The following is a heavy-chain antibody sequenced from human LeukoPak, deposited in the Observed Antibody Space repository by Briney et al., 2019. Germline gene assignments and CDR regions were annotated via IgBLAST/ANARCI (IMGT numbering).Heavy chain of an antibody. V-gene: IGHV4-59*01. J-gene: IGHJ5*02. CDR3: ARVVAGRRFDP. Sequence: PSETLSLTCSVSGGSINTYYWSWIRQPPGKGLEWIGYIYYSGSTNYNPSLKSRVTISVDTSKNQFSLKVNSVTAADTAVYYCARVVAGRRFDPWGQGTLVTVSS. CDR2: IYYSGST. D-gene: IGHD6-19*01. CDR1: GGSINTYY.